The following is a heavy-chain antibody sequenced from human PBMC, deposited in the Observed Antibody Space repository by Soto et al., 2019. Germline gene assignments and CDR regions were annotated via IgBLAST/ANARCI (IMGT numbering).Heavy chain of an antibody. CDR2: VDPGYSYT. J-gene: IGHJ6*02. CDR1: GYTFTTYW. Sequence: EVQLVQSGAEVKKPGESLRISCKGSGYTFTTYWIYWVRQMPGKGLEWMGRVDPGYSYTDYSPSFQGHVTMLVDKSSTTAYLQWSSLKASDTAIYYCARACSSTNCRSYYAMDVWGQGTTVTVSS. CDR3: ARACSSTNCRSYYAMDV. D-gene: IGHD2-2*01. V-gene: IGHV5-10-1*03.